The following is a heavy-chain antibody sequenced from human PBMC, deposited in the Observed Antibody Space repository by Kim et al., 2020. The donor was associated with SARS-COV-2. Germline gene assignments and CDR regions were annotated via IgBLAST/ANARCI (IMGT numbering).Heavy chain of an antibody. Sequence: SETLSLTCTVSGGSISSSSYYWGWIRQPPGKGLEWIGSIYYSGSTYYNPSLKSRVTISVATSQNQFSLKLSSVTAADTAVYYCARDGSRYCSSTSCTAFGYWGQGTLVTVSS. J-gene: IGHJ4*02. D-gene: IGHD2-2*01. CDR2: IYYSGST. V-gene: IGHV4-39*07. CDR3: ARDGSRYCSSTSCTAFGY. CDR1: GGSISSSSYY.